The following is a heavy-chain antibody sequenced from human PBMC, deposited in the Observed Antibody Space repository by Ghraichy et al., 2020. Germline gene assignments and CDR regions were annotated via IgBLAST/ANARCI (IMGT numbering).Heavy chain of an antibody. CDR2: IKQDGSEK. J-gene: IGHJ3*02. CDR3: AKITFLAFDI. D-gene: IGHD5-24*01. Sequence: GGSLRLSCAASGFIFSSYWMSWVRQAPGNGLEWVANIKQDGSEKYYVDSVKGRFTISRDNAKNSLYLQMNSLRAEDTALYYCAKITFLAFDIWGQGTMVTVSS. V-gene: IGHV3-7*03. CDR1: GFIFSSYW.